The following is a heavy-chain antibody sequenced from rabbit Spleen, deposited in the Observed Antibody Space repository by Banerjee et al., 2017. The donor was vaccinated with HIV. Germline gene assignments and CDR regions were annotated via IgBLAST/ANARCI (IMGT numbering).Heavy chain of an antibody. Sequence: QSLVESGGGLVKPGASLTLTCIASGVSFSGDSYMCWVRQAPGKGLEWIVCIDTGSSGFTYFASWAKGRFTISKTSSTTVTLQMTSLTAADTATYFCARDTGSSFSSYGMDLWGPGTLVTVS. V-gene: IGHV1S40*01. J-gene: IGHJ6*01. CDR1: GVSFSGDSY. CDR2: IDTGSSGFT. D-gene: IGHD8-1*01. CDR3: ARDTGSSFSSYGMDL.